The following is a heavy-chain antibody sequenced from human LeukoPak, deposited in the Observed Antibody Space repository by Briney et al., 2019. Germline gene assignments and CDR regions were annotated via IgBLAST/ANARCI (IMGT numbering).Heavy chain of an antibody. CDR1: GFTFSSYA. D-gene: IGHD5-18*01. CDR2: ISYDGSNK. J-gene: IGHJ6*02. CDR3: ARGMTRIQLWFRRDLGGYGMDV. Sequence: PGGSLRLSCAASGFTFSSYAMHWVRQAPGKGLEWVAVISYDGSNKYYADSVKGRFTISRDNSKNTLYLQMNSLRAEDTAVYYCARGMTRIQLWFRRDLGGYGMDVWGQGTTVTVSS. V-gene: IGHV3-30*04.